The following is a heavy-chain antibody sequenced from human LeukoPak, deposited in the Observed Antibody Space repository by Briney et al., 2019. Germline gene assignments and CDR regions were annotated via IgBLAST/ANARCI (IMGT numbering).Heavy chain of an antibody. CDR3: ARVRNSGFRYVDS. D-gene: IGHD5-12*01. J-gene: IGHJ4*02. V-gene: IGHV1-46*01. CDR1: GYTFTSYY. CDR2: INPSGGST. Sequence: GASVKVSCKASGYTFTSYYMHWVRQAPGQGLEWMGIINPSGGSTSYAQKFQGRVTMTRDTSTSTAYMDLRSLRSDDTAVYYCARVRNSGFRYVDSWGQGTLVTVSS.